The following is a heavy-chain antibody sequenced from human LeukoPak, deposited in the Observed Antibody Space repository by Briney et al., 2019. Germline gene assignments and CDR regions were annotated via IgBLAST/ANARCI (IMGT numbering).Heavy chain of an antibody. CDR2: INSDGSRS. D-gene: IGHD4-23*01. Sequence: GGSLRLSCAASGXTFTSYWVHWVRQAPGKGLVWVSGINSDGSRSNYADSVKGRFTISRDNAKNTLYLQMNSLRAEDTAVYYCASAVVTPFDYWGQGTLVTVSS. CDR3: ASAVVTPFDY. CDR1: GXTFTSYW. J-gene: IGHJ4*02. V-gene: IGHV3-74*01.